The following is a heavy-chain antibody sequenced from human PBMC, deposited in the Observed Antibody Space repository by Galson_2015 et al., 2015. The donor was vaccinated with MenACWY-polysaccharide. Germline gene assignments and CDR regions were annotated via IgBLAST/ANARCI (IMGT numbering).Heavy chain of an antibody. Sequence: SLRLSCAASGFTFTSYAMSWVRQAPGKGLEWVSAIRSSGTNTYYADSMKGRFTISRDNSKNTLYLQMNSLRAEDTAVYYCAKDXTDFWSVAGRFDHWGQGTLVTVSS. D-gene: IGHD3-3*01. CDR1: GFTFTSYA. CDR3: AKDXTDFWSVAGRFDH. V-gene: IGHV3-23*01. CDR2: IRSSGTNT. J-gene: IGHJ5*02.